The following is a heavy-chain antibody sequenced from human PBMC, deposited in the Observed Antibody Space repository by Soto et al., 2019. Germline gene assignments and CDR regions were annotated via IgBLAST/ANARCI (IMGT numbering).Heavy chain of an antibody. CDR3: PRDAIDYGDSLFFY. CDR1: GFTFGDYA. CDR2: IRSKTYGGTT. V-gene: IGHV3-49*03. D-gene: IGHD4-17*01. Sequence: GGSLRLSCAGSGFTFGDYALGWFRQAPGKGLEWVGFIRSKTYGGTTEYAASVRGRFTISRDDSKNIAYLQMNSLNTDDTAVYYRPRDAIDYGDSLFFYWGQGALVTVSS. J-gene: IGHJ4*02.